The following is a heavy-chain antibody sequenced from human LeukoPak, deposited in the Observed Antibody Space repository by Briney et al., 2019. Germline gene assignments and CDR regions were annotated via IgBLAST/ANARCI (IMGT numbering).Heavy chain of an antibody. CDR1: GYTFTSYG. V-gene: IGHV1-18*01. Sequence: GASVKVSCKASGYTFTSYGISWVRQAPGQGLEWMGWISAYNGNTNYAQKLQGRVTMTTDTSTSTAYMELRSLRSDDTAVYYCAINYYGSGSYYVNFDYWGQGTLVTVSS. D-gene: IGHD3-10*01. J-gene: IGHJ4*02. CDR3: AINYYGSGSYYVNFDY. CDR2: ISAYNGNT.